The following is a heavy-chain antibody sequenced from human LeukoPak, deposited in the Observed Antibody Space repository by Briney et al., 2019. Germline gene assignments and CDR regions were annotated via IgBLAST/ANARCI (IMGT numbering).Heavy chain of an antibody. CDR1: GFTFSSYS. J-gene: IGHJ3*02. CDR3: ARGGPDAFDI. D-gene: IGHD2-15*01. V-gene: IGHV3-21*01. CDR2: ISSSSSYI. Sequence: PGGSLRLSSAASGFTFSSYSMNWVRQAPGKGPEWVSSISSSSSYIYYADSVKGRFTISRDNAKNSLYLQMNSLRAEDTAVYYCARGGPDAFDIWGQGTMVTVSS.